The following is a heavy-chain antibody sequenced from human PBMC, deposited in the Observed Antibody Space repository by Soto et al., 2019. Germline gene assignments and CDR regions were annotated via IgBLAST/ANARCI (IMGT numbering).Heavy chain of an antibody. Sequence: EVQLVESGGDLVKPGGSLRLSCAVSGFTFNNYNMNWVRQAPGKGLEWVASIGSRGSSYRYYADTAKGRFTISRDIANNSLYLQMDSLRVDDTGLYYCARDLEAADVFDFWGQGTLVTVSS. CDR3: ARDLEAADVFDF. J-gene: IGHJ3*01. CDR2: IGSRGSSYR. D-gene: IGHD6-13*01. CDR1: GFTFNNYN. V-gene: IGHV3-21*06.